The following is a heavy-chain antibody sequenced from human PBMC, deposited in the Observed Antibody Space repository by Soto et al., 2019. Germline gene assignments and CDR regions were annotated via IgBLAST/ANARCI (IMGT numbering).Heavy chain of an antibody. V-gene: IGHV1-69*13. CDR3: ARATGMDV. Sequence: SVKGSCKASGGTFSSYAISWVRQAPGEGLEWMGGIIPIFGTANSAPKFQGRVTITADESTSTAYMELSSLRSEDTAVYYCARATGMDVWGKGTKVTVSS. CDR1: GGTFSSYA. CDR2: IIPIFGTA. J-gene: IGHJ6*04.